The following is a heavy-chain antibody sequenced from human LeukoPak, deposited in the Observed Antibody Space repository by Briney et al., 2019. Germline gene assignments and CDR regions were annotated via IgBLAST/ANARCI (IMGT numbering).Heavy chain of an antibody. V-gene: IGHV3-30*04. CDR2: ISYDGSNK. D-gene: IGHD3-10*01. CDR1: GFTFGSYA. J-gene: IGHJ6*02. Sequence: GGSLRLSCAASGFTFGSYAMHWVRQAPGKGLEWVAVISYDGSNKYYADSVKGRFTISRDNSKNTLYLQMNSLRAEDTAVYYCARGGSGSSSSGMDVWGQGTTVTVSS. CDR3: ARGGSGSSSSGMDV.